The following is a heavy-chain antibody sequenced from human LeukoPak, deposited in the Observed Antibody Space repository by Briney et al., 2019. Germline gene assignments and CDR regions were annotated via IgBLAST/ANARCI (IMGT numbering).Heavy chain of an antibody. CDR2: IIPIFGTA. V-gene: IGHV1-69*01. D-gene: IGHD3-10*01. J-gene: IGHJ6*03. Sequence: SVKVSCKASGGTFSSYAISWVRQAPGQGLEWMGGIIPIFGTANYAQKFQGRVTITADESTSTAYMELSSLRSEDTAVYYCAREMHYYGSGSPGGYYHMDVWGKGTTVTVSS. CDR1: GGTFSSYA. CDR3: AREMHYYGSGSPGGYYHMDV.